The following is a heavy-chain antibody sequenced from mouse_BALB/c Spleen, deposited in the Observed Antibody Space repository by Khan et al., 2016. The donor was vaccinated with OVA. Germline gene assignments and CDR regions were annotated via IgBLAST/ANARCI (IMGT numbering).Heavy chain of an antibody. CDR3: ARRGAARATGDYFDY. CDR1: GYTFTNYW. D-gene: IGHD3-1*01. J-gene: IGHJ2*03. CDR2: IYTGGGYT. V-gene: IGHV1-63*02. Sequence: QVQLKESGAELVRPGTSVKMSCKAAGYTFTNYWIGWVKQRPGHGLEWIGDIYTGGGYTNYNEKFKCKVTLTADTSSSTAYMQLSSLTSEDSAVYYCARRGAARATGDYFDYWGQGTSLTVSS.